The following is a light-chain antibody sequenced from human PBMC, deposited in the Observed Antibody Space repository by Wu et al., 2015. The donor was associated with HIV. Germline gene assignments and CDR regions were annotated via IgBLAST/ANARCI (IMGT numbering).Light chain of an antibody. CDR3: QQYDISIT. J-gene: IGKJ5*01. CDR1: QTVKSNY. CDR2: GAS. V-gene: IGKV3-20*01. Sequence: EIVLMQSPGSLSLSPGDRATLSCRASQTVKSNYFAWFQQRPGQAPRLLIYGASNRATGIPDRFSGSGSGTHFTLTLARLEPEDFAVYYCQQYDISITFGQGTRLDIK.